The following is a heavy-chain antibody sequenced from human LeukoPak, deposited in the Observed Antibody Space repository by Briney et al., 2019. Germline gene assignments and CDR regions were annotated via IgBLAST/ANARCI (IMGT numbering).Heavy chain of an antibody. CDR1: GGTFSSYA. V-gene: IGHV1-69*05. Sequence: ASVKVSCKASGGTFSSYAISWVRQAPGQGLEWMGGIIPIFGTANYAQKFQGRVTITTDESTSTAYMELSSLRSEDTAVYYCARELLAVGDSSGCPFDYWGQGTLVTVSS. CDR3: ARELLAVGDSSGCPFDY. J-gene: IGHJ4*02. CDR2: IIPIFGTA. D-gene: IGHD3-22*01.